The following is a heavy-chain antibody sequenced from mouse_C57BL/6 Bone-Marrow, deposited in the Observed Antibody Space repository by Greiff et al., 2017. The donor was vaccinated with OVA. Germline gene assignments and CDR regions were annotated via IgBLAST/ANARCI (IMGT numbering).Heavy chain of an antibody. CDR1: GYTFTDYY. J-gene: IGHJ3*01. D-gene: IGHD2-4*01. Sequence: EVQLQQSGPELVKPGASVKISCKASGYTFTDYYMNWVKQSHGKSLEWIGDINPNNGGTSYNQKFKGKATLTVDKSSSTAYMELRSLTSEDSAVYYCAIYDYDVGWFAYWGQGTLVTVSA. CDR2: INPNNGGT. CDR3: AIYDYDVGWFAY. V-gene: IGHV1-26*01.